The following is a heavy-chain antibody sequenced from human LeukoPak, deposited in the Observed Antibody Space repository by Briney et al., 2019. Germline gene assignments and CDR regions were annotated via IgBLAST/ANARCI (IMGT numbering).Heavy chain of an antibody. CDR1: GYTFTSYY. D-gene: IGHD1-26*01. Sequence: ASVKVSCKASGYTFTSYYMHWVRQAPGQGLEWMGIINPSGGSTSYAQKFQGRVTMTWDTSTSTVYMELSSLRSEDTAVYYCASQDELLAGYYYYGMDAWGQGTTVTVS. CDR3: ASQDELLAGYYYYGMDA. J-gene: IGHJ6*02. CDR2: INPSGGST. V-gene: IGHV1-46*01.